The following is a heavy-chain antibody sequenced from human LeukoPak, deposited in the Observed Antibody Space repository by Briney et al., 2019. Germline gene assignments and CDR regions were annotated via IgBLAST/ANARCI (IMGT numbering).Heavy chain of an antibody. J-gene: IGHJ5*02. CDR3: ARGGIAGDNWFDP. V-gene: IGHV4-61*02. CDR2: MYSSGST. D-gene: IGHD6-13*01. Sequence: SQTLSLTCIVSGGSISSGNYYWSWIRQPAGKGLEWIGRMYSSGSTNYNPSLKSRVTISLDPSKNQFSLKLSSVTAADTAVYYCARGGIAGDNWFDPWGQGTLVTVSS. CDR1: GGSISSGNYY.